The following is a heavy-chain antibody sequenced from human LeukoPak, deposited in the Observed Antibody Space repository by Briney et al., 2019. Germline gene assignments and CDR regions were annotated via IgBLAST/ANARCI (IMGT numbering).Heavy chain of an antibody. J-gene: IGHJ4*02. V-gene: IGHV1-69*13. CDR1: GCTFRSYA. Sequence: GASVKVSCKASGCTFRSYAISWVRQAPGQGLEWMGGIIPIFGTANYAQKFQGRVTITADEATSTAYMELSSLRSEDTAVYYCAREKSLGDFWSGYSEYWGQGTLVTVSS. CDR3: AREKSLGDFWSGYSEY. D-gene: IGHD3-3*01. CDR2: IIPIFGTA.